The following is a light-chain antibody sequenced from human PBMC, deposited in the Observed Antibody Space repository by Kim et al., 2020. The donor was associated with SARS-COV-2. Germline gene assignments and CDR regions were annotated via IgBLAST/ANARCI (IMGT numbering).Light chain of an antibody. Sequence: ASVGDRVTISCRASQRMTTKLNWYQQKSGKAPKLLNYAASSLQGGVPSRFSGSGSGTDFTLTISSLQPEDSATYYCQQSNSTPLTFGGGTKVDIK. CDR2: AAS. V-gene: IGKV1-39*01. CDR1: QRMTTK. CDR3: QQSNSTPLT. J-gene: IGKJ4*01.